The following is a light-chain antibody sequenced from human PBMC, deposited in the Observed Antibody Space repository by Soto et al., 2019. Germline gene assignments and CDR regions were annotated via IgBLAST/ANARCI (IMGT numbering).Light chain of an antibody. Sequence: DIQMTQSPSSLSASVGDRVTITCRASQGISNYLAWYQQKPGKVPKLLIYAASTLQSGVPSRFSGSGSGTDFTLTISSLQPEDAATYYCQEYNSAPRTFGQGTKVEIK. CDR3: QEYNSAPRT. CDR2: AAS. J-gene: IGKJ1*01. V-gene: IGKV1-27*01. CDR1: QGISNY.